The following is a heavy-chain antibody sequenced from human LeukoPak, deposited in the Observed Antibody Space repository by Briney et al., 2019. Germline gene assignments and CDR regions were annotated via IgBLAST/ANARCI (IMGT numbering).Heavy chain of an antibody. CDR2: IKQDGSEK. D-gene: IGHD6-19*01. CDR3: AGLKNSGWGNAFHF. J-gene: IGHJ3*01. CDR1: GFTFSSYW. V-gene: IGHV3-7*01. Sequence: PGGSLRLSCAASGFTFSSYWMSWVRQAPGKGLEWVANIKQDGSEKYYVDSVKGRFTISRDNAKNSLYLQMNSLRAEDTAVYYCAGLKNSGWGNAFHFWGQGTMVTVSS.